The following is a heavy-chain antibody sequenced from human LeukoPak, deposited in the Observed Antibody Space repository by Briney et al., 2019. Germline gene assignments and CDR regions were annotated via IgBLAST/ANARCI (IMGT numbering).Heavy chain of an antibody. D-gene: IGHD3-10*01. CDR3: ARDPDYYGSGSHDDY. V-gene: IGHV4-34*01. CDR1: GGSFSGYY. Sequence: SSETLSLTCAVYGGSFSGYYWSWIRQPPGKGLEWIGEINHSGSTNYNPSLKSRVTISVDTSKNQFSLKLSSVTAADTAVYYCARDPDYYGSGSHDDYWGQGTLVTVSS. J-gene: IGHJ4*02. CDR2: INHSGST.